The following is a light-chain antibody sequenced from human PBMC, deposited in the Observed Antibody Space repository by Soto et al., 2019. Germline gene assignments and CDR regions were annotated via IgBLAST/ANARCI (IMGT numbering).Light chain of an antibody. CDR1: QNVIAN. CDR3: QQYYTWLRGT. V-gene: IGKV3-15*01. J-gene: IGKJ1*01. CDR2: SAS. Sequence: EILMTQSPATLSVSPGERATLSCRASQNVIANLAWYQQRPGHTPRLLIYSASTRVTGIPDRFSGSGSGTEFTLTISSLQSEDFAVYYCQQYYTWLRGTFGQGTKVEIK.